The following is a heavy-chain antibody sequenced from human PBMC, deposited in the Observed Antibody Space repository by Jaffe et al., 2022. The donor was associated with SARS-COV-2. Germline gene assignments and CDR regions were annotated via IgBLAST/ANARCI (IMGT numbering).Heavy chain of an antibody. V-gene: IGHV4-59*01. CDR3: ARAGSGSFHLDY. CDR2: IYYSGGT. CDR1: GGSINSYY. D-gene: IGHD3-10*01. Sequence: QVQLQESGPGLVKPSETLSLTCAVSGGSINSYYWSWIRQPPGKGLQWIGYIYYSGGTKYNPSLKSRVSIAVDTSKNQFSLNLTSVTAADTAVYYCARAGSGSFHLDYWGQGALVTVSS. J-gene: IGHJ4*02.